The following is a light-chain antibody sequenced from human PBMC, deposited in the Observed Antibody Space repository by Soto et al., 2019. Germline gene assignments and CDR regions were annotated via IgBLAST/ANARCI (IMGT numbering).Light chain of an antibody. J-gene: IGLJ1*01. CDR3: SAYAGSNTFV. Sequence: QSVLAQPPSASGSPGQSVTISCTGTSSDVGDNYDSWYQQHLGKAPKLIIYEVTLRPSGVPDRFSGSKSGNTASLTVSGLQADDEADYYCSAYAGSNTFVFGTGTKLTVL. CDR2: EVT. CDR1: SSDVGDNY. V-gene: IGLV2-8*01.